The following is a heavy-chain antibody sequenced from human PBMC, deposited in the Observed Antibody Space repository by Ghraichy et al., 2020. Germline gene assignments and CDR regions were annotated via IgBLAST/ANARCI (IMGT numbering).Heavy chain of an antibody. CDR1: GFTFSRYG. CDR2: IWYDGSKK. Sequence: GESLNISCAASGFTFSRYGMHWVRQAPGKGLEWVAVIWYDGSKKYYADSVKGRFTISRENSKNTLYLQLNSLSAEDTAVYYCAKDSNPVLDYYFYGMDVWGQGTTVTVSS. CDR3: AKDSNPVLDYYFYGMDV. D-gene: IGHD3-3*01. J-gene: IGHJ6*02. V-gene: IGHV3-33*06.